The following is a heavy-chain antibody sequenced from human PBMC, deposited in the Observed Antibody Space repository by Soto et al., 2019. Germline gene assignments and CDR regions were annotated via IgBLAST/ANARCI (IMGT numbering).Heavy chain of an antibody. CDR1: GYSFTSYL. Sequence: GESLKISCKGSGYSFTSYLIGWVRQMPGKGLEWMGIIYPGDSDTRYSPSFQGQATISADKSISTAYLQWSSLKASDTAMYYCARQDCSGGTCYRYYYYGMDVWGQGTTVTVSS. CDR2: IYPGDSDT. J-gene: IGHJ6*02. CDR3: ARQDCSGGTCYRYYYYGMDV. V-gene: IGHV5-51*01. D-gene: IGHD2-15*01.